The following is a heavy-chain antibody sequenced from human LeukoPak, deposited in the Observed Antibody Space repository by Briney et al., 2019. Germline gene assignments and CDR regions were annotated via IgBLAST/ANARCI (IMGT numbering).Heavy chain of an antibody. CDR1: GYTFTSYD. Sequence: ASVKVSCKASGYTFTSYDINWVRQATGQGLEWMGWMNPNNGNTGYAQKFQGRVTMTRNTSISTAYMELSSLRSEDTAVYYCASSGYDYGGYYYYGMDVWGQGTTVTVSS. V-gene: IGHV1-8*01. CDR2: MNPNNGNT. J-gene: IGHJ6*02. D-gene: IGHD5-12*01. CDR3: ASSGYDYGGYYYYGMDV.